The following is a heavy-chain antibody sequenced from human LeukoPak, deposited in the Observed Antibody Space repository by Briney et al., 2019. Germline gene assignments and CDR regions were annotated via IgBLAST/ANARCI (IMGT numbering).Heavy chain of an antibody. J-gene: IGHJ4*02. D-gene: IGHD1-1*01. Sequence: ASVKVSCKASGYTFTSYGISWVRQAPGQGLEWVGWISAYNGNTNYAQKLQGRVTMTTDTSTSTAYMELRSLRSDDTAVYYCAGEGNWNEEGTYDYWRQGTLVTVSS. CDR3: AGEGNWNEEGTYDY. CDR2: ISAYNGNT. CDR1: GYTFTSYG. V-gene: IGHV1-18*01.